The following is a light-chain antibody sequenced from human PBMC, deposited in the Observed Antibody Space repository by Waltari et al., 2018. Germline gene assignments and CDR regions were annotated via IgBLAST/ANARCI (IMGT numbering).Light chain of an antibody. J-gene: IGKJ1*01. CDR2: LGS. CDR1: QSLLHSNGYNY. CDR3: MQSLRALWT. Sequence: VTQSPLSLPVTPGEPASISCSSSQSLLHSNGYNYLDWYLQKPGQSPQLLIYLGSNRASGVPDRFSGSGSGTDFTLKISRVEAEDVGVYYCMQSLRALWTFGQGTKVEIK. V-gene: IGKV2-28*01.